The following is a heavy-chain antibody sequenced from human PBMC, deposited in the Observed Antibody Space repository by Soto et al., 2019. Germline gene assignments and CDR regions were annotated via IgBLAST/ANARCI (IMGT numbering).Heavy chain of an antibody. J-gene: IGHJ4*02. CDR1: GGTFSSYA. D-gene: IGHD6-6*01. V-gene: IGHV1-69*12. CDR2: IIPIFGTA. Sequence: QVQLVQSGAEVKKPGSSEKVSCKASGGTFSSYAISWVRQSPGQGLEWMGGIIPIFGTANYAQKFQGRDTITADESTSRAYMELSSLRSEDTAVYYCAGGLEYRSSSSLYYWGQGALVTVSS. CDR3: AGGLEYRSSSSLYY.